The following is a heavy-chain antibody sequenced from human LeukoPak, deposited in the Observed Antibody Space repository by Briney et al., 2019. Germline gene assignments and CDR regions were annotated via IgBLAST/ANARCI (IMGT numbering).Heavy chain of an antibody. J-gene: IGHJ3*02. D-gene: IGHD1-26*01. Sequence: GGSLRLSCAASGFTFNTYTMDWVRQAPGKGLEWVSSISSGTSYIYYADSVKGRFTISRDNAKNSLYLQMNSLRAEDTAVYYCARDPTSSWETAFDIWGQGTMVTVSS. CDR1: GFTFNTYT. V-gene: IGHV3-21*01. CDR3: ARDPTSSWETAFDI. CDR2: ISSGTSYI.